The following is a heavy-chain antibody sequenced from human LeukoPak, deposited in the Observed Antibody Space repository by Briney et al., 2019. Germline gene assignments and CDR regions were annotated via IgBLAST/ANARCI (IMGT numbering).Heavy chain of an antibody. CDR2: INGYGETT. CDR1: GVSLGSYA. J-gene: IGHJ5*02. D-gene: IGHD2-21*02. CDR3: AREGSGVLTAIPRS. Sequence: RGGTLRISCEASGVSLGSYAMTWVGQAPGKGREGGSTINGYGETTFYADPVKGRFTIYRDNSKSTLFLQVNSLRAEDRAVYYCAREGSGVLTAIPRSWGQETLLTVSS. V-gene: IGHV3-23*01.